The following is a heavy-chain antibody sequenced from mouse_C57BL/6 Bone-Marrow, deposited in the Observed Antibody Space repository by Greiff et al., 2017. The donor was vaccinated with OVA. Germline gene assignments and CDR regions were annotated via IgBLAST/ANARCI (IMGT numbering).Heavy chain of an antibody. CDR1: GYTFTSYW. V-gene: IGHV1-61*01. CDR2: IYPSDSET. CDR3: ERSYDYGSLFDY. J-gene: IGHJ2*01. Sequence: QVQLQQSGAELVRPGSSVKLSCKASGYTFTSYWMDWVKQRPGQGLEWIGNIYPSDSETHYNQKFKDKATLTVDKSSSTAFMQLSSLTSEASAAYYCERSYDYGSLFDYWGKGTTLTVSS. D-gene: IGHD1-1*01.